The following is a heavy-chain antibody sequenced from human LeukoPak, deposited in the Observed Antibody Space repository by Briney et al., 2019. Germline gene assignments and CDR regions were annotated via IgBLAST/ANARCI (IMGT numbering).Heavy chain of an antibody. CDR2: INTHDGRT. CDR3: ARRNYYDTFDI. V-gene: IGHV1-18*01. J-gene: IGHJ3*02. D-gene: IGHD3-10*01. CDR1: GYAFTNFG. Sequence: ASVKVSCKASGYAFTNFGISWVRQAPGQGLEWMGWINTHDGRTDYVHKFQDRVTMTTDTSTSTAYMELSCLRSEDTAVYYCARRNYYDTFDIWGQGTMVTVSS.